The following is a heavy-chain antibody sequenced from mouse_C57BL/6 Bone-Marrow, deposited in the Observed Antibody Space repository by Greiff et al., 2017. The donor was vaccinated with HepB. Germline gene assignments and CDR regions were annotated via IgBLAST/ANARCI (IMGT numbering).Heavy chain of an antibody. V-gene: IGHV5-12*01. J-gene: IGHJ2*01. Sequence: EVMLVESGGGLVQPGGSLKLSCAASGFTFSDYYMYWVRQTPEKRLEWVAYISNGGGSTYYPDTVKGRFTISRDNAKNTLYLQMSRLKSEDRAMYYCARLGFDYWGQGTTLTVSS. CDR2: ISNGGGST. CDR1: GFTFSDYY. CDR3: ARLGFDY.